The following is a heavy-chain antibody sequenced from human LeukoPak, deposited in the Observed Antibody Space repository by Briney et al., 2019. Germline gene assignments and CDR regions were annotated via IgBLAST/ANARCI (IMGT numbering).Heavy chain of an antibody. J-gene: IGHJ6*02. CDR1: GYTFTSYA. CDR2: INTNTGNP. Sequence: GASVKVSCKASGYTFTSYAMNWVRQAPGQGLGWMGWINTNTGNPTYAQGFTGRFVFSLDTSVSTAYLQISSLKAEDTAVYYCARDSSSWPYYYYYGMDVWGQGTTVTVSS. V-gene: IGHV7-4-1*02. CDR3: ARDSSSWPYYYYYGMDV. D-gene: IGHD6-13*01.